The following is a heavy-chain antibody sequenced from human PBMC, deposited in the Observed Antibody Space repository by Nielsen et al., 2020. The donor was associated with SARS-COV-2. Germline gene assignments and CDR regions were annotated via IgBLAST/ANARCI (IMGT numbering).Heavy chain of an antibody. Sequence: ASVNVSCKASGYTFTSYCFIWVRQAPGQGLEWMGWISAYNGNTNYAQKLQGRVTMTTDTSTSTAYMELRSLRSDDTAVYYCARLIARPSGTVYYYYGMDVWGQGTTVTVSS. CDR1: GYTFTSYC. CDR2: ISAYNGNT. V-gene: IGHV1-18*01. CDR3: ARLIARPSGTVYYYYGMDV. D-gene: IGHD6-6*01. J-gene: IGHJ6*02.